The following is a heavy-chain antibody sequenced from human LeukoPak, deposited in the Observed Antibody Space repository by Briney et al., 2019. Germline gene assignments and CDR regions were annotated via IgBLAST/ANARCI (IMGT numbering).Heavy chain of an antibody. J-gene: IGHJ4*02. V-gene: IGHV4-39*07. CDR1: GGSISSSSYY. D-gene: IGHD6-6*01. Sequence: SETLSLTCTVSGGSISSSSYYWGWIRQPPGKGLEWIGSIYYSGSTYYNPSLKSRVTVSVDTSRNQLSLKLSSVTAADTAVYYCARLGIAARRMGYWGQGTLVTVSS. CDR2: IYYSGST. CDR3: ARLGIAARRMGY.